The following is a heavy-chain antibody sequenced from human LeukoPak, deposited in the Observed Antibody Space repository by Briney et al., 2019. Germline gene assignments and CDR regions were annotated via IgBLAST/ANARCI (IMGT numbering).Heavy chain of an antibody. V-gene: IGHV3-30*18. Sequence: GGSLRLSCAASGFTFSSYGMHWVRQAPGKGLEWVAVISYDGSNKYYADSVKGRFTISRDNSKNTLYLQMNSLRAEDTAVYYCAKDGSHWDFDYWGQGTLVTVSS. D-gene: IGHD7-27*01. CDR1: GFTFSSYG. CDR3: AKDGSHWDFDY. CDR2: ISYDGSNK. J-gene: IGHJ4*02.